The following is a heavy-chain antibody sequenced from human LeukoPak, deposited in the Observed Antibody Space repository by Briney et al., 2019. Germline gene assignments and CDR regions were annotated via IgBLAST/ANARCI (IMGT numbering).Heavy chain of an antibody. J-gene: IGHJ4*02. CDR3: AKDAETVRGVTYTDY. CDR2: IRYDGSNK. CDR1: GFTFSSYG. V-gene: IGHV3-30*02. D-gene: IGHD3-10*01. Sequence: GGSLRLSCAASGFTFSSYGMHWVRQAPGKGLEWVAFIRYDGSNKYYADSVKGRFTISRDNSKNTLYLQRNSLRAEGTAVYYCAKDAETVRGVTYTDYWGQGTLVTVS.